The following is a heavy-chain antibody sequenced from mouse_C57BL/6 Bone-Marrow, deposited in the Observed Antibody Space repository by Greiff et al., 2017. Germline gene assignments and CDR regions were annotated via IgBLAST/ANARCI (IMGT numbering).Heavy chain of an antibody. CDR3: TRDDGNWGFAY. J-gene: IGHJ3*01. V-gene: IGHV5-9-1*02. CDR1: GFTFSSYA. CDR2: ISSGGDYI. Sequence: EVMLVESGEGLVKPGGSLKLSCAASGFTFSSYAMSWVRQTPEKRLEWVAYISSGGDYIYYADTVKGRFTISRDNARNTLYLQMSSLKSEDTAMYYCTRDDGNWGFAYWGQGTLVTVSA. D-gene: IGHD2-3*01.